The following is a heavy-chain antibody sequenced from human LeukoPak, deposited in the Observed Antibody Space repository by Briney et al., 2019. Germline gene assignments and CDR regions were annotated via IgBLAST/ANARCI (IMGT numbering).Heavy chain of an antibody. V-gene: IGHV3-30*02. CDR3: ANGAIIVVVPAAIPDFQH. Sequence: GGSLRLSCAASGFTFSSYGMHWVRQAPGKGLEWVAFIRYDGSNKYYADSVKGRFTVSRDNSKNTLYLQMNSLRAEDTAVYYCANGAIIVVVPAAIPDFQHWGQGTLVTVSS. D-gene: IGHD2-2*02. CDR1: GFTFSSYG. CDR2: IRYDGSNK. J-gene: IGHJ1*01.